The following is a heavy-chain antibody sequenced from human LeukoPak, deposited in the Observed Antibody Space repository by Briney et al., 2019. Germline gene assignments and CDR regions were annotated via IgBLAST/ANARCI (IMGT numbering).Heavy chain of an antibody. CDR2: ISAYNGNT. CDR1: GGTFSSYA. Sequence: ASVKVSCKASGGTFSSYAISWVRRAPGQGLEWMGWISAYNGNTNYAQKLQGRVTMTTDTFTSTAYMELRSLRSDDTAVYYCARDNEAAAVSVYFDYWGQGTLVTVSS. D-gene: IGHD6-13*01. J-gene: IGHJ4*02. CDR3: ARDNEAAAVSVYFDY. V-gene: IGHV1-18*01.